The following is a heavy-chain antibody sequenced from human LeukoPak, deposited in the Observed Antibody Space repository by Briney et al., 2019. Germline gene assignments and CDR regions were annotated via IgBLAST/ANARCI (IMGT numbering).Heavy chain of an antibody. CDR2: ISAYNGNT. CDR1: GYTFTSYG. V-gene: IGHV1-18*01. CDR3: ARPVSNYFGGKSAYGMDV. D-gene: IGHD2/OR15-2a*01. J-gene: IGHJ6*02. Sequence: ASVKVSCKASGYTFTSYGISWVRQAPGQGLEWMGWISAYNGNTSYAQKLQGRVTMTTDTSTSTAYMELRSLRSDDTAVYYCARPVSNYFGGKSAYGMDVWGQGTTVTVSS.